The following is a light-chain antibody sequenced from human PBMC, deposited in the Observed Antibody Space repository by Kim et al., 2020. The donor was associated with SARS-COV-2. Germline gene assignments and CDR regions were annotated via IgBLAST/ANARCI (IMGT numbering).Light chain of an antibody. CDR1: SSDVGAYDS. J-gene: IGLJ1*01. CDR2: DVT. CDR3: SSFTSSVTYV. Sequence: QSALTQPASVSGSPGQSIAISCTGTSSDVGAYDSVCWYQQHPGKAPKLMIYDVTSRPSGVSNRFSGSKSGNTASLTISGLQAEDEADYYCSSFTSSVTYVFGTGTKVTVL. V-gene: IGLV2-14*03.